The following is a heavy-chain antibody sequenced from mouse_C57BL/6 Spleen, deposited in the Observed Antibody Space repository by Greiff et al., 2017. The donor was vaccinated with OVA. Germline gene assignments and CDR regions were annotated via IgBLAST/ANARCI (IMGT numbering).Heavy chain of an antibody. D-gene: IGHD1-1*01. CDR3: TTPALITTVVASPYFDD. CDR2: IDPENGDT. CDR1: GYTIKDDY. Sequence: EVQLQQSGAELVRPGASVKLSCTASGYTIKDDYMHWVKQRPEQGLEWIGWIDPENGDTEYDSKFKGKATITVDTSSSTAYLQLSSLTSEDTAVYYCTTPALITTVVASPYFDDWGQGTTRTVSS. V-gene: IGHV14-4*01. J-gene: IGHJ2*01.